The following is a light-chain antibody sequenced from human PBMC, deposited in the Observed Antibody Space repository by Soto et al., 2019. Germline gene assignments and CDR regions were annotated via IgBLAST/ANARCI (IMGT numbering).Light chain of an antibody. Sequence: EIVLTQSPGTLSLSPGERATLSCRASQSVSSSYLAWYQQKPCQAPRLLVYGASSRATGIPDRFSGSGSGTDLTLTISRVEPEDFAVYYCQHYGSSPFTFGPGTRVDIK. CDR2: GAS. CDR3: QHYGSSPFT. J-gene: IGKJ3*01. CDR1: QSVSSSY. V-gene: IGKV3-20*01.